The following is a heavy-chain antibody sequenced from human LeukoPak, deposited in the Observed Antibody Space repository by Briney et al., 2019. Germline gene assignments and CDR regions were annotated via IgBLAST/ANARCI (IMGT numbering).Heavy chain of an antibody. CDR2: TSYDGGQN. CDR3: ATDQVAAGDY. J-gene: IGHJ4*02. D-gene: IGHD6-13*01. V-gene: IGHV3-30*03. Sequence: PGGSLRLSCAASGFTFSSYGMHWVRQAPGKGLEWVAITSYDGGQNSYADFVKGRFTISRDNSKNTLYLQLNSLRPEDTGVYYCATDQVAAGDYWGQGTLVTVSS. CDR1: GFTFSSYG.